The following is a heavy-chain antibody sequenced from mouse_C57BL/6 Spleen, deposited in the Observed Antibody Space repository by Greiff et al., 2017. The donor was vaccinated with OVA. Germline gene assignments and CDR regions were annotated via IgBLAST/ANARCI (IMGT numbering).Heavy chain of an antibody. J-gene: IGHJ4*01. D-gene: IGHD3-1*01. CDR2: INPYNGGT. V-gene: IGHV1-19*01. CDR3: ARRGSGGGAYYYAMDY. Sequence: EVKVVESGPVLVKPGASVKMSCKASGYTFTDYYMNWVKQSHGKSLEWIGVINPYNGGTSYNQKFKGKATLTVDKSSSTAYMELNSLTSEDSAVYYCARRGSGGGAYYYAMDYWGQGTSVTVSS. CDR1: GYTFTDYY.